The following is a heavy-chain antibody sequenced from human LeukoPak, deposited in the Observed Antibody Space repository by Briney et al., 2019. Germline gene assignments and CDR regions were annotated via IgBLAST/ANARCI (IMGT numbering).Heavy chain of an antibody. J-gene: IGHJ6*03. Sequence: PSETLSLTCTVSGDSISSYYWSWIRQPPGKGLEWIGYIYYSGSTNYNPSLKSRVAILVGTSRNQFSLKVYSVTAADTAVYYCARTPYYYMDVWGKGTTVTVSS. CDR3: ARTPYYYMDV. CDR1: GDSISSYY. V-gene: IGHV4-59*01. CDR2: IYYSGST.